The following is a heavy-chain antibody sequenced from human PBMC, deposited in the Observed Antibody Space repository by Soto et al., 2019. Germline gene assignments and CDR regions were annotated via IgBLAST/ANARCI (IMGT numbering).Heavy chain of an antibody. D-gene: IGHD2-15*01. CDR1: GGSMRNVY. CDR2: ISHSGNA. CDR3: ARAHAPTLPFDY. V-gene: IGHV4-59*01. Sequence: LSLTCAVSGGSMRNVYWSWIRQPPGKRLEWIGFISHSGNAKYNPSLKSRVTISIDTSKSQFSLSLDSVTAADTAVYFCARAHAPTLPFDYWGLGTLVTVSS. J-gene: IGHJ4*01.